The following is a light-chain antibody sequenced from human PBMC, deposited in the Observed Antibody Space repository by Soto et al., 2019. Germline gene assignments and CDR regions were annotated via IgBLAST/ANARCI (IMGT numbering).Light chain of an antibody. J-gene: IGKJ1*01. Sequence: DYQVTQSPSTLSASVGDGVTISCRASQNIYTWLAWYQQKPGIAPKLLIHKASTLESGVPSRFSGSGYGTEFTLTISGLQPEDFATYYCQQYNSYSFGQGTKVDIK. CDR3: QQYNSYS. CDR2: KAS. CDR1: QNIYTW. V-gene: IGKV1-5*03.